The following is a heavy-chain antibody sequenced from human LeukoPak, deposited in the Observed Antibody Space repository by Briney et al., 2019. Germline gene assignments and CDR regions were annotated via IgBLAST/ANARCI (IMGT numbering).Heavy chain of an antibody. J-gene: IGHJ4*02. CDR2: IYYSGST. Sequence: SETLSLTRTVSGGSISPYLWSWIRQPPGKGLEWIGYIYYSGSTNYNPSLKSRVTISVDTSKNQFSLKLSSVTAADTAVYYCARRQTYFDYWGQGTLVTVSS. CDR3: ARRQTYFDY. V-gene: IGHV4-59*08. CDR1: GGSISPYL.